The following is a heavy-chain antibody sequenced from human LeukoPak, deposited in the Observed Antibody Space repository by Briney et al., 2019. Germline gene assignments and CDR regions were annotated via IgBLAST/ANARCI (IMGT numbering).Heavy chain of an antibody. CDR3: ARGGEWRYYYDSSGYYPFDY. CDR1: GGSISSYY. D-gene: IGHD3-22*01. CDR2: IYYSGST. V-gene: IGHV4-59*01. Sequence: PSEXLSLTCTVSGGSISSYYWSWTRQPPGKGLEWIGYIYYSGSTNYNPSLNSRVTISVDTSKNQFSLKLSSVTAADTAVYYCARGGEWRYYYDSSGYYPFDYWGQGTLVTVSS. J-gene: IGHJ4*02.